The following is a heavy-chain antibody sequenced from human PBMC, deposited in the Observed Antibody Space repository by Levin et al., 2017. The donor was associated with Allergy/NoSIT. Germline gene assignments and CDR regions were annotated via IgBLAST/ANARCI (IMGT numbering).Heavy chain of an antibody. CDR2: LYYSGST. J-gene: IGHJ2*01. V-gene: IGHV4-59*01. CDR1: GDSINSDY. CDR3: ARGRLYWYFDL. Sequence: SQILSLTCSVSGDSINSDYWSWIRQPPGKGPEWIGYLYYSGSTNYNPSLKSRVTMSIDKSKNHFSLRLRSVTAADTAVYYCARGRLYWYFDLWGRGTLVTVSS.